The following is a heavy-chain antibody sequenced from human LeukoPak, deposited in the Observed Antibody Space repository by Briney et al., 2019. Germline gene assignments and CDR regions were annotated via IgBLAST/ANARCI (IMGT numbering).Heavy chain of an antibody. CDR2: IYHSGST. CDR3: ARCAPAFGDYYDSALFDP. V-gene: IGHV4-38-2*01. D-gene: IGHD3-22*01. J-gene: IGHJ5*02. CDR1: GYSISSGYY. Sequence: SEALSLTCAVSGYSISSGYYWGWIRQPPGKGLEWIGCIYHSGSTYYNPSLKSRVTISVDTSKNQFSLKLSSVTAADTAVYYCARCAPAFGDYYDSALFDPWGQGTLVTVSS.